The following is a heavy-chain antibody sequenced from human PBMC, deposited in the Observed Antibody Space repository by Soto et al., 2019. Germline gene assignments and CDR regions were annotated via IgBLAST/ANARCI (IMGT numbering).Heavy chain of an antibody. CDR3: ARHLVPRGSWYFRPYRPGMDF. CDR1: GGSIISGGYS. CDR2: IYYSGNT. Sequence: PSETLSLTCAVSGGSIISGGYSWSLIRQPPGKGLEWIGHIYYSGNTNFNPSLESRVSMSVDTSKNQFSLSLTSVTAADTAVYYCARHLVPRGSWYFRPYRPGMDFWGQGTTVTVS. J-gene: IGHJ6*02. V-gene: IGHV4-61*08. D-gene: IGHD6-13*01.